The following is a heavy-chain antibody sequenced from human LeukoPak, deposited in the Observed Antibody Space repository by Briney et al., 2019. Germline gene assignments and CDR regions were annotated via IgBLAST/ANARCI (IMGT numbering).Heavy chain of an antibody. D-gene: IGHD4-17*01. CDR3: ARLRGYYYYDGMDV. Sequence: PSETLSLTCAVYGGSSSGYYSSWIRQPPGKGLEWIGEINHSGSTNYNPSLKSRVTISVDTSKNQFSLKLSSVTAADTAVYYCARLRGYYYYDGMDVWGQGTTVTVSS. CDR2: INHSGST. J-gene: IGHJ6*02. V-gene: IGHV4-34*01. CDR1: GGSSSGYY.